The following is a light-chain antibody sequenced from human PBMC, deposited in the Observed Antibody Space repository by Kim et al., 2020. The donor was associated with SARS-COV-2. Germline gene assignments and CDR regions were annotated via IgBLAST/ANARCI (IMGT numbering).Light chain of an antibody. J-gene: IGKJ1*01. CDR3: QHLNSYVWT. V-gene: IGKV1-9*01. CDR2: GAS. CDR1: QKIGIF. Sequence: DIQMTQSPSTLSASIGDRVTITCRASQKIGIFLAWYQQRPGAAPRLLIYGASTLQSGVPSRFSGSGSGTDFTLTITSLQPEDFATYYCQHLNSYVWTFGQGTKVDIK.